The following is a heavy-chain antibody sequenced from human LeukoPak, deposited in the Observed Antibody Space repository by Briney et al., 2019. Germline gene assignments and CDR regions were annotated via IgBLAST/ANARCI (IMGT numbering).Heavy chain of an antibody. CDR1: SGSISSGDYY. V-gene: IGHV4-30-4*01. CDR2: IYYSGST. Sequence: SQTLSLTCTVSSGSISSGDYYWSWIRQPPGKGLEWIGYIYYSGSTYYNPSLKSRVTISIDTSKNQFSLKLSSVTAADTAVYYCARERVTWIQLEYYFDYWGQGTLVTVSS. J-gene: IGHJ4*02. D-gene: IGHD5-18*01. CDR3: ARERVTWIQLEYYFDY.